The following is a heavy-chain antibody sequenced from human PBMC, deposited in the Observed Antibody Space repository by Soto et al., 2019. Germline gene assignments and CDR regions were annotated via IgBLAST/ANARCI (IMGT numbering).Heavy chain of an antibody. J-gene: IGHJ3*02. CDR3: ARASGWLRHNDAFDI. V-gene: IGHV1-24*01. CDR1: GYTLTELS. D-gene: IGHD5-12*01. CDR2: FDPEDGET. Sequence: ASVKVSCKVSGYTLTELSMHWVRQAPGKGLEWMGGFDPEDGETIYAQKFQGRVTMTEDTSTDTAYMELSSLRSEDTAVYYCARASGWLRHNDAFDIWGQGTMVTVSS.